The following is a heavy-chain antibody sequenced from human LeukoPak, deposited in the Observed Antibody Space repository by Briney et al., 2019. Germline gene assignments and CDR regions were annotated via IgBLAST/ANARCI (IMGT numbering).Heavy chain of an antibody. CDR1: GFTFSNYG. CDR3: AELGITMIGGV. CDR2: IKTDGSET. D-gene: IGHD3-10*02. Sequence: GGSLRLSCAASGFTFSNYGMFWVRQARGKGLEWVDHIKTDGSETYYLDSVKGRFTISRDNAKNSLYLQMNSLRAEDTAVYYCAELGITMIGGVWGKGTTVTISS. V-gene: IGHV3-7*01. J-gene: IGHJ6*04.